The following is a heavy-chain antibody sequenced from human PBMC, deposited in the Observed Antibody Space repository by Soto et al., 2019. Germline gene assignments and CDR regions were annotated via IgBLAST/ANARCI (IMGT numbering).Heavy chain of an antibody. Sequence: GESLKISCKGSGYSFTSYWIGWVRQMPGKGLEWMGIIYPGDSDTRYSPSFQGQVTISADKSISTAYLQWSSLKASDTAMDYWARHWGRGSYYYGMDVWGQGTTVTVSS. D-gene: IGHD3-16*01. V-gene: IGHV5-51*01. CDR1: GYSFTSYW. CDR2: IYPGDSDT. J-gene: IGHJ6*02. CDR3: ARHWGRGSYYYGMDV.